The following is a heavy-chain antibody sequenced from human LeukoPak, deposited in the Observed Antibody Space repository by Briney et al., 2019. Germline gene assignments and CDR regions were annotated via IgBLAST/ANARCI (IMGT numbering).Heavy chain of an antibody. Sequence: KTSQTLSLTCTVSGGSISSGGYYWSWIRQHPGKGLEWIGYIYYSGSTYYNPSLKSRVTISVDTPKNQFSLKLSSVTAADTAVYYCARCRPNWGSYYYGMDVWGQGTTVTVSS. J-gene: IGHJ6*02. CDR1: GGSISSGGYY. V-gene: IGHV4-31*03. CDR2: IYYSGST. CDR3: ARCRPNWGSYYYGMDV. D-gene: IGHD7-27*01.